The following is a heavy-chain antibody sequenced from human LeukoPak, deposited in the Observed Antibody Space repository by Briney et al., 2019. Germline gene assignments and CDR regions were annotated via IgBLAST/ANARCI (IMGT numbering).Heavy chain of an antibody. CDR2: IYVGDST. CDR3: AKPQMTTGNPHFDY. CDR1: GFSVSSNY. D-gene: IGHD4-17*01. J-gene: IGHJ4*02. V-gene: IGHV3-53*01. Sequence: GGSLRLSCAASGFSVSSNYLSWVRQAPGKGLEWVSVIYVGDSTYYADSVKGRFTISRDNSKNTLYLQMNSLRAEDTAVYYCAKPQMTTGNPHFDYWGQGTLVTVSS.